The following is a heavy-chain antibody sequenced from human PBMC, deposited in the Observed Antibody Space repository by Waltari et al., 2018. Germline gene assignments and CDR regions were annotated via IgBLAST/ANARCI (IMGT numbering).Heavy chain of an antibody. V-gene: IGHV4-59*11. J-gene: IGHJ6*02. Sequence: QVQLQESGPGLVKSSETLSPTCSVSGGSLSAHFWSCVRQSPGKGLVWIGNVYYRGTTSYNPSLKSRVTISIDTSKNQFSLKLNSVTAADTAIYYCARMYYYDYYYGMDVWGQGTTVIVSS. CDR1: GGSLSAHF. CDR3: ARMYYYDYYYGMDV. D-gene: IGHD3-10*01. CDR2: VYYRGTT.